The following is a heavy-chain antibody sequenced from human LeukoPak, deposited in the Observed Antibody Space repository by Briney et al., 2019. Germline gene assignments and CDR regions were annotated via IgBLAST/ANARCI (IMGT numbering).Heavy chain of an antibody. Sequence: GASMKISCKVSGYTFTGYYMHWVRRAPGQGFEWMGWINPNTGVTNYAQKFQGRVTLTRDTSIITAYMELTRLRSDDTAVYYCARDRTTVTTGYYGMDVWGQGTTVTVSS. CDR1: GYTFTGYY. J-gene: IGHJ6*02. D-gene: IGHD4-17*01. CDR3: ARDRTTVTTGYYGMDV. V-gene: IGHV1-2*02. CDR2: INPNTGVT.